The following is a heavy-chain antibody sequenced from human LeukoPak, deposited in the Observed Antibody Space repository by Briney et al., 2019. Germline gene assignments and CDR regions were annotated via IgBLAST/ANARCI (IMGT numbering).Heavy chain of an antibody. D-gene: IGHD1-26*01. Sequence: SVKVSCKASGGTFSSYAFSWVRQAPGQGLEWMGGIIPIFGTANYAQKFQGRVTITADESTSTAYMELSSLRSEDTAVYYCAREVVGATTYYFDYWGQGTLVTVSS. J-gene: IGHJ4*02. V-gene: IGHV1-69*13. CDR3: AREVVGATTYYFDY. CDR1: GGTFSSYA. CDR2: IIPIFGTA.